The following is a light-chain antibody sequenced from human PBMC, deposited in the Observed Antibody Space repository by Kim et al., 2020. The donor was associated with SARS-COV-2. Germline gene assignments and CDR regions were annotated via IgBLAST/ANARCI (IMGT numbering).Light chain of an antibody. V-gene: IGKV3-15*01. CDR1: QSVNHN. J-gene: IGKJ4*01. CDR2: GTS. Sequence: LSPGESATLSCRASQSVNHNLAWYQQKPGQAPRLIIYGTSTRAAGVPARFSCNGSGTEFTLTISSLQSEDFAVDHCRQYDQWSLTVGGGTKVDIK. CDR3: RQYDQWSLT.